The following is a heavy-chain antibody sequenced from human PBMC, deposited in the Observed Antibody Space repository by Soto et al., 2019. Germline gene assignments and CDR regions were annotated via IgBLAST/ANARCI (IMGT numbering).Heavy chain of an antibody. V-gene: IGHV3-30-3*01. CDR2: ISYDGSNK. CDR1: GFTFSSYA. D-gene: IGHD3-22*01. CDR3: ASVRADYYDSSGPLGY. Sequence: QVQLVESGGGVVQPGRSLRLSCAASGFTFSSYAMHWVRQAPGKGLEWVAVISYDGSNKYYADSVKGRFTISRDNSKNTLYLQMNSLRAEDTAVYYCASVRADYYDSSGPLGYRGQGTLVTVSS. J-gene: IGHJ4*02.